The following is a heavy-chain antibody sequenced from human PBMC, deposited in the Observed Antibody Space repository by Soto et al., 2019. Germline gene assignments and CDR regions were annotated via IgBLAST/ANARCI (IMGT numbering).Heavy chain of an antibody. CDR3: ARVRPYSSSSRRQAQPLDP. D-gene: IGHD6-6*01. J-gene: IGHJ5*02. V-gene: IGHV1-46*01. CDR2: INPSGGST. Sequence: ASVNVSFKSSGYTFTSYYMHWVRQAPGQGLEWMGIINPSGGSTSYAQKFQGRVTMTRDTSTSTVYMELSSLRSEDTAVYYCARVRPYSSSSRRQAQPLDPWGQGTLVTVSS. CDR1: GYTFTSYY.